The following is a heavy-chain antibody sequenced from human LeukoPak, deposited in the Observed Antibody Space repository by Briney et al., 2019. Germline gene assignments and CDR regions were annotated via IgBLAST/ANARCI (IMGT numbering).Heavy chain of an antibody. J-gene: IGHJ4*02. CDR1: GYTFTSYY. CDR2: INPSGGST. V-gene: IGHV1-46*01. D-gene: IGHD5-12*01. Sequence: ASVKVSCKASGYTFTSYYLHWVRQAPGQGLEWMGIINPSGGSTSYAQKFQGRVTMTRDTSTGTVYMELSSLRSEDTAVYYCARTCSGYDYGYWGQGTLVTVSS. CDR3: ARTCSGYDYGY.